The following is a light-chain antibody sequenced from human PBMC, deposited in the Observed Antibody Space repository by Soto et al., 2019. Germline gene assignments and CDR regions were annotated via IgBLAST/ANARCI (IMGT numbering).Light chain of an antibody. J-gene: IGKJ1*01. CDR2: AAS. CDR1: QSVGSN. CDR3: QQSYSTLRT. Sequence: EIVMAQSPGTLSLSPGDRATLSCRASQSVGSNLAWHQQKPGQAPSLLIYAASTRATGVPDRFSGSGSGAEFTLTISSLQSEDFATYYCQQSYSTLRTFGQGTKVDIK. V-gene: IGKV3-15*01.